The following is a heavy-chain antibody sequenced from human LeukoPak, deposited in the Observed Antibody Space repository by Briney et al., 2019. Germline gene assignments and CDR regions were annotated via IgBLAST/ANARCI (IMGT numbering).Heavy chain of an antibody. Sequence: SVKVSCKASGGTFSSYAISWVRQAPGQGLEWMGGIIPIFGTANYAQKFQGRVTITADESTSTAYMELSSLRSEDTAIYYCASNPPNTGDFYYWGLGTLVTVSS. J-gene: IGHJ4*02. CDR1: GGTFSSYA. D-gene: IGHD1-1*01. V-gene: IGHV1-69*13. CDR2: IIPIFGTA. CDR3: ASNPPNTGDFYY.